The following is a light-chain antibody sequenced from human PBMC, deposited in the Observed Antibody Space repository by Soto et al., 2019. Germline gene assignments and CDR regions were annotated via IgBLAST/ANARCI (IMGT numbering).Light chain of an antibody. Sequence: EIVLTQSPGTLSLSPGERATLSCRASQSVRRLYLAWYQQKPGQAPRLLMYGASFRATGIPDRFSGSGSETDFTLTISRLEPEDFAVYYCQQYDSSHTFGQGTKLEIK. CDR2: GAS. J-gene: IGKJ2*01. CDR1: QSVRRLY. V-gene: IGKV3-20*01. CDR3: QQYDSSHT.